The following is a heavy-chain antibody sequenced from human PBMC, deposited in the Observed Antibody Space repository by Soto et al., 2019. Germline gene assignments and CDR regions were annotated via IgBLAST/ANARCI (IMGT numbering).Heavy chain of an antibody. Sequence: GESLKISCKGSAYTFTSYWIGWVRQMPGKGLEWMGIIYPGESDTRYSTSFQGQVTISADKSISTAYLQWSSLKASDTAMYYCARSESVVPAFDAFDIWGQGTMVTGSS. CDR1: AYTFTSYW. CDR3: ARSESVVPAFDAFDI. J-gene: IGHJ3*02. D-gene: IGHD2-2*01. CDR2: IYPGESDT. V-gene: IGHV5-51*01.